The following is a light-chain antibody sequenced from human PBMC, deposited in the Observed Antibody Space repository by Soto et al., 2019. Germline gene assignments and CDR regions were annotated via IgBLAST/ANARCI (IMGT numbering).Light chain of an antibody. J-gene: IGKJ5*01. CDR1: QSVSSN. Sequence: EIVMTQSPATLSVSPGERATLSCRASQSVSSNLAWYQQKPGQAPRLLIYGASTRATAIPARFSGSGSGTDFTLTISSLESEDFAVYYCQQYSNWPPITFGQGTRLEIK. V-gene: IGKV3-15*01. CDR2: GAS. CDR3: QQYSNWPPIT.